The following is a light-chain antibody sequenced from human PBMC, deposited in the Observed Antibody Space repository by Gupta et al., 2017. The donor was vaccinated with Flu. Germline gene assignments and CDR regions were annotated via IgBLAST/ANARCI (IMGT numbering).Light chain of an antibody. CDR3: SSYTSSSTLV. CDR2: EVS. Sequence: QSALPQPASASGSPGQSITISCTGTSSDVGGYNYVFWYQQHPGKAPKLMIYEVSNRPSGVSNRFSGSKSGNTASLTISGLQAEDEADYYCSSYTSSSTLVFGGGTKLTVL. J-gene: IGLJ3*02. CDR1: SSDVGGYNY. V-gene: IGLV2-14*01.